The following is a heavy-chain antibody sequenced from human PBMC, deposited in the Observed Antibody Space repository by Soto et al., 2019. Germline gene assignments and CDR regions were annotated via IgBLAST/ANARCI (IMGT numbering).Heavy chain of an antibody. D-gene: IGHD3-22*01. CDR1: GFTISIYA. CDR3: ATGENFYYDTSRY. CDR2: MSPNGNNQ. V-gene: IGHV3-30-3*01. J-gene: IGHJ4*02. Sequence: GGSRRLSCAAPGFTISIYALHWVRQAPGKGLEWVAVMSPNGNNQYYAHSVKGRFTISRDTSKSTLYLQMTSLRPDDTAVYYCATGENFYYDTSRYWGQGTLVTVSS.